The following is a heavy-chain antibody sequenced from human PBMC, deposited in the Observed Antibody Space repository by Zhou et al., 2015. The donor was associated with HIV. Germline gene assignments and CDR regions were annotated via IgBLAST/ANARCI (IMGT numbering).Heavy chain of an antibody. Sequence: QVQLVQSGAEVKKPGSSVKVSCKASGGTFSSYAISWVRQAPGQGLEWMGGIIPIFGTANYAQKFQGRVTITADESTSTAYMELSSLRSEDTAVYYCARSPYYYDSSGPRRYPLWGQGTLVTVSS. CDR2: IIPIFGTA. V-gene: IGHV1-69*01. D-gene: IGHD3-22*01. CDR3: ARSPYYYDSSGPRRYPL. J-gene: IGHJ4*02. CDR1: GGTFSSYA.